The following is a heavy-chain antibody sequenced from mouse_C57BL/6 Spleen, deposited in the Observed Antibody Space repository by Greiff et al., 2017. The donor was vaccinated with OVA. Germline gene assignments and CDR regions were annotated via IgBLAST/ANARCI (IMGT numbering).Heavy chain of an antibody. CDR3: VRFYYDYDPFAY. V-gene: IGHV10-1*01. Sequence: GGGLVQPKGSLKLSCAASGFSFNTYAMNWVRQAPGKGLEWVARIRSKSNNYATYYADSVKDRFTISRDDSESMLYLQMNNLKTEDTAMYYCVRFYYDYDPFAYWGQGTLVTVSA. CDR2: IRSKSNNYAT. CDR1: GFSFNTYA. J-gene: IGHJ3*01. D-gene: IGHD2-4*01.